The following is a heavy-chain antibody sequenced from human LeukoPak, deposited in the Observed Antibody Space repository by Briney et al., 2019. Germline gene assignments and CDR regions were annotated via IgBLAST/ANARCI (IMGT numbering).Heavy chain of an antibody. Sequence: XAXXGFTFSNHGMNWVRQAPGKGLEWLSGVSPPGGGTYYADSVKGRFTISRDDSKNTLSLQMNSLRVEDTAVYYCVRDGAPAGTFAVDYWGQGTLVTVSS. J-gene: IGHJ4*02. CDR1: GFTFSNHG. V-gene: IGHV3-23*01. CDR2: VSPPGGGT. D-gene: IGHD6-13*01. CDR3: VRDGAPAGTFAVDY.